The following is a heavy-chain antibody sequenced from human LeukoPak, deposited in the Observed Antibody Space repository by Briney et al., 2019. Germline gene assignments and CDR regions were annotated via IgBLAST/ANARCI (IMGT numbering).Heavy chain of an antibody. D-gene: IGHD4-23*01. CDR1: GFTFSSYW. Sequence: GGSLRLSCAASGFTFSSYWMNWVRQAPGKGLVWVSRIASDGSSTTHADSVKGRFSISRDNAKNTLYLQMNSLRAEDTAVYYCARGRPHGNDYWGQGTLVTVSS. J-gene: IGHJ4*02. CDR3: ARGRPHGNDY. V-gene: IGHV3-74*01. CDR2: IASDGSST.